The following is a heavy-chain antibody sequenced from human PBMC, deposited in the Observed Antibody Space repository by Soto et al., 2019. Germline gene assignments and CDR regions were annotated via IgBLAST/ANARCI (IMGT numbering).Heavy chain of an antibody. D-gene: IGHD2-15*01. J-gene: IGHJ3*02. CDR2: ISSSRSYI. Sequence: GXLGLSCAASGFTFSIYSMNWVRQAPGNGLEWVSSISSSRSYIYYADSVKGRFTISRDNAKNSLYLQMNSLRAEDTAVYYCARVGYCSGGSCYWAFDIWGQGTMVTVSS. V-gene: IGHV3-21*01. CDR3: ARVGYCSGGSCYWAFDI. CDR1: GFTFSIYS.